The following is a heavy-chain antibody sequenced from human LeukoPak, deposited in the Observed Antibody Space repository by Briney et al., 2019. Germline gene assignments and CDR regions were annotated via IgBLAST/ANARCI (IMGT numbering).Heavy chain of an antibody. CDR3: IAGGWSTDAFEM. Sequence: GGSLRLSCAASGFTFTNYVMSWVRQAPGKGLEWVSDISGSGGSTNYADSVKGRFTISRDNSKNMLYLQMNSLRAGDTAVYYCIAGGWSTDAFEMWGQGTTVTVSS. CDR2: ISGSGGST. D-gene: IGHD6-19*01. V-gene: IGHV3-23*01. J-gene: IGHJ3*02. CDR1: GFTFTNYV.